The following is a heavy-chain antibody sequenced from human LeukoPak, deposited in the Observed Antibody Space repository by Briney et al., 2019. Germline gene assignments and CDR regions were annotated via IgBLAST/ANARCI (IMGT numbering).Heavy chain of an antibody. CDR2: ISSSSSYI. CDR1: GFTFSSYN. J-gene: IGHJ4*02. V-gene: IGHV3-21*01. CDR3: ARDRQGYSYFDY. D-gene: IGHD5-18*01. Sequence: GGSLRLSCAASGFTFSSYNMNWVRQAPGKGLEWASFISSSSSYIYYADSVKGRFTISRDNAKNSLYLQMNGLRAEDTAVYYCARDRQGYSYFDYWGQGTLVTVPS.